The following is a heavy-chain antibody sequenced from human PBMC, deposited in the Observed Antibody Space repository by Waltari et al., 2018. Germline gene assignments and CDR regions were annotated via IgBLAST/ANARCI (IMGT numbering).Heavy chain of an antibody. Sequence: EVQLVQSGAEVKKPGESLKISCKGSGYSFTSYWIGWVRQMPGKGLEWRGGIFPGDSDTRYSPSFQGQVTISADKSISTAYLQWSSLKASDTAMYYCARTPWYSGSYYYFDYWGQGTLVTVSS. J-gene: IGHJ4*02. CDR1: GYSFTSYW. CDR3: ARTPWYSGSYYYFDY. D-gene: IGHD1-26*01. V-gene: IGHV5-51*01. CDR2: IFPGDSDT.